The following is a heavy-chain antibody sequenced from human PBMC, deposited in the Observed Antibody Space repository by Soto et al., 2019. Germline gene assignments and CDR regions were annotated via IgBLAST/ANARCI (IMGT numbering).Heavy chain of an antibody. V-gene: IGHV4-34*01. D-gene: IGHD2-15*01. Sequence: QVQLQQWGAGLLKPSETLSLTCAVYGGSFSGYYWSWIRQPPGKGLEWIGEINHSGSTSYNPPLKNRVAISVDTSKTQLSLKLTSVTAADTAIYYCAISCSGGSCSDAFDIWGQGTMVTVSS. J-gene: IGHJ3*02. CDR3: AISCSGGSCSDAFDI. CDR1: GGSFSGYY. CDR2: INHSGST.